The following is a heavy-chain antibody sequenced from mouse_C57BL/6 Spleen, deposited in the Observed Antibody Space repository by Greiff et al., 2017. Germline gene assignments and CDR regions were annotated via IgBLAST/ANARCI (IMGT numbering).Heavy chain of an antibody. Sequence: VQLQQSGAELVKPGASVKLSCKASGYTFTGYWMQWVKQRPGQGLEWIGEIDPSDGYTNYNQKFKGKATLTVDTSSRTAYMQLSSLTSEDSAVYYCALITTVEGYYAMDYWGQGTSVTVSS. J-gene: IGHJ4*01. CDR2: IDPSDGYT. CDR1: GYTFTGYW. D-gene: IGHD1-1*01. V-gene: IGHV1-50*01. CDR3: ALITTVEGYYAMDY.